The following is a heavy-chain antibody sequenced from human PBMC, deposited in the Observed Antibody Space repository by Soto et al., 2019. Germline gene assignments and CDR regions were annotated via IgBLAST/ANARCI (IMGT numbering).Heavy chain of an antibody. CDR3: APHYPDSSGYFDH. D-gene: IGHD3-22*01. J-gene: IGHJ4*02. CDR2: INPNNGAT. CDR1: GYIFTGNY. Sequence: GASVKVSCKASGYIFTGNYMHWVRQAPGQGLEYMGWINPNNGATNYAQNFPGRVTMTWDTSISTAYMEVRRLRSDDTAVYYCAPHYPDSSGYFDHWGQGTLVTVSS. V-gene: IGHV1-2*02.